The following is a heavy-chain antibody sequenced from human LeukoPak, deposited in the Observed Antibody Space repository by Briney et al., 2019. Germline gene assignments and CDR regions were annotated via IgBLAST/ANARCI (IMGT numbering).Heavy chain of an antibody. Sequence: SKTLSLTCAVYGGSFSGYYWSWIRQPPGKGLEWIGEINHSGSTNYNPSLKSRVTISVDTSKNQFSLKLSSVTAADTAVYYCARGIRDYVWGSYRFQHWGQGTLVTVSS. CDR3: ARGIRDYVWGSYRFQH. CDR2: INHSGST. D-gene: IGHD3-16*02. V-gene: IGHV4-34*01. J-gene: IGHJ1*01. CDR1: GGSFSGYY.